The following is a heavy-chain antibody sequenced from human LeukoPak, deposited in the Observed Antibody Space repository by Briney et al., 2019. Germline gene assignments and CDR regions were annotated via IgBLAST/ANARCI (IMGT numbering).Heavy chain of an antibody. CDR3: TGGIYGDCDY. D-gene: IGHD4-17*01. Sequence: SGGSLRLSCAASGFTVSSNYMTWVRQAPGKGLEWVAVISYDGSNKYYADSVKGRFTISRDNSKNTLYLQMNSLRAEDTAVYYCTGGIYGDCDYWGQGALVIVSS. J-gene: IGHJ4*02. CDR1: GFTVSSNY. CDR2: ISYDGSNK. V-gene: IGHV3-30-3*01.